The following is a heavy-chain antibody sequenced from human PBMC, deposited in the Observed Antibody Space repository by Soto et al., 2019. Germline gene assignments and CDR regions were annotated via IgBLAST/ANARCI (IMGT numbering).Heavy chain of an antibody. CDR3: AAVYYYDSSGYYDFDY. CDR2: IVVGSGNT. CDR1: GFTFTSSA. Sequence: SVKVSCKASGFTFTSSAVQWVRQARGQRLEWIGWIVVGSGNTNYAQKFQERVTITRDMSTSTAYMELSSLRSEDTAVYYCAAVYYYDSSGYYDFDYWGQGTLVTVSS. J-gene: IGHJ4*02. V-gene: IGHV1-58*01. D-gene: IGHD3-22*01.